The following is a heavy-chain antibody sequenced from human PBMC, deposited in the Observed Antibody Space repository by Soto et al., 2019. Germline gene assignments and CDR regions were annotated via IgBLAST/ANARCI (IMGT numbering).Heavy chain of an antibody. J-gene: IGHJ4*02. CDR2: IYSGETT. CDR1: GFNVNSDY. Sequence: GGSLRLSCAASGFNVNSDYMNWVRQTPGKGLEWVASIYSGETTYYADSVRGRFTISSDKSKNTLYFQLSSLRIEDTAVYYCTRDGRGLGRLSLFEYWGQGVLVTVAS. CDR3: TRDGRGLGRLSLFEY. D-gene: IGHD2-21*02. V-gene: IGHV3-53*01.